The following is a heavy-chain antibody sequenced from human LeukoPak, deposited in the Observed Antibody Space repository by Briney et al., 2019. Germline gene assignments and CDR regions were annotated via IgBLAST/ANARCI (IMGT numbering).Heavy chain of an antibody. CDR2: FDPEDGET. CDR3: ATRGSGSYYAFDI. Sequence: ASVKVSCKASGYTFTGYYMHWVRQAPGKGLEWMGGFDPEDGETIYAQKFQGRVTMTEDTSTDTAYMELSSLRSEDTAVYYCATRGSGSYYAFDIWGQGTMVTVSS. J-gene: IGHJ3*02. D-gene: IGHD1-26*01. CDR1: GYTFTGYY. V-gene: IGHV1-24*01.